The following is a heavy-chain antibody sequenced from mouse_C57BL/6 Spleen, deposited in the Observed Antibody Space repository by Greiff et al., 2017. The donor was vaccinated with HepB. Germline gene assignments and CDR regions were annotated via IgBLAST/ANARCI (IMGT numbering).Heavy chain of an antibody. CDR1: GYSFTGYY. J-gene: IGHJ2*01. V-gene: IGHV1-42*01. Sequence: EVKLVESGPELVKPGASVKISCKASGYSFTGYYMNWVKQSPEKSLEWIGEINPSTGGTTYNQKFKAKATLTVDKSSSTAYMQLKSLTSEDSAVYYCARPYYYGNGNYFDYWGQGTTLTVSS. D-gene: IGHD2-1*01. CDR2: INPSTGGT. CDR3: ARPYYYGNGNYFDY.